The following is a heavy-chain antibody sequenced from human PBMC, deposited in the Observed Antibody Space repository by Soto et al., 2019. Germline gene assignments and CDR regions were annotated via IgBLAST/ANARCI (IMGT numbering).Heavy chain of an antibody. CDR3: ARDIGLTALDSFDP. J-gene: IGHJ5*02. CDR1: GYTSTTYG. D-gene: IGHD1-1*01. Sequence: ASVKVSCKASGYTSTTYGISWVRQAPGQGLEWMGWISAYNGDTKHAQKFQGRVTMTTDTSTSTAYMELRSLRSDDTAVYYCARDIGLTALDSFDPWGQGTLVTVTS. V-gene: IGHV1-18*01. CDR2: ISAYNGDT.